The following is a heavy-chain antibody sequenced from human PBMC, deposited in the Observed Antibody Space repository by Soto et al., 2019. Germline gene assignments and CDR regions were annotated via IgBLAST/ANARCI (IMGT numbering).Heavy chain of an antibody. CDR1: GFTFTDYV. V-gene: IGHV3-23*01. CDR2: ISDGGERT. Sequence: EVLLLESGGDLVQPGGSLRLSCVASGFTFTDYVMSCVRQVPGKGLEWVSSISDGGERTDYRDSVRGRFTISRDNARFTLHLQMNSLRVDDTATYFCARDRSTDFGLDVWGQGTTVTVSS. J-gene: IGHJ6*02. CDR3: ARDRSTDFGLDV. D-gene: IGHD3-3*01.